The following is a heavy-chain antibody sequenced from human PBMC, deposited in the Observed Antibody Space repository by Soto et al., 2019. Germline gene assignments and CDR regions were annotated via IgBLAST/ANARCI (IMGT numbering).Heavy chain of an antibody. CDR3: TRLWPAGGELLRRPYYYGMDV. V-gene: IGHV3-73*01. J-gene: IGHJ6*02. Sequence: GGSLRLSCAASGFTFSGSAMHWVRQASGKGLEWVGRIRSKANSYATAYAASVKGRFTISRDDSKNTGYLQMNSLKTEDTAVYYCTRLWPAGGELLRRPYYYGMDVWGQGTTVTVSS. D-gene: IGHD1-26*01. CDR2: IRSKANSYAT. CDR1: GFTFSGSA.